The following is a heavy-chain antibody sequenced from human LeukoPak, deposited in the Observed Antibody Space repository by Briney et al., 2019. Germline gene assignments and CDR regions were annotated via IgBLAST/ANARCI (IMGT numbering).Heavy chain of an antibody. CDR1: GLTFSSYA. D-gene: IGHD3-10*02. Sequence: PGGSLRLSCVASGLTFSSYAMSWVRQAPGKGLEWVSAISGSSDSTYYADSVKGRFTISRDNSENTLYLQMNSLRAEDTAVYYCAGHYGRYYFDYWGQGTLVTVSS. V-gene: IGHV3-23*01. CDR3: AGHYGRYYFDY. J-gene: IGHJ4*02. CDR2: ISGSSDST.